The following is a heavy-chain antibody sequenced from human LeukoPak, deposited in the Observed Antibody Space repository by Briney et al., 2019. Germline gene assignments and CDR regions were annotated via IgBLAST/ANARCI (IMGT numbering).Heavy chain of an antibody. CDR2: ISGSGYST. CDR1: GFTFSSYA. J-gene: IGHJ4*02. V-gene: IGHV3-23*01. Sequence: GGSLRLSCAASGFTFSSYAMSCVRQAPGKGLEWVSGISGSGYSTYYADSVKGRFTISRDNSKNTVYLQMNSLRAGDTAVYYCARGVVGAITIFDYWGQGTLVTVSS. CDR3: ARGVVGAITIFDY. D-gene: IGHD1-26*01.